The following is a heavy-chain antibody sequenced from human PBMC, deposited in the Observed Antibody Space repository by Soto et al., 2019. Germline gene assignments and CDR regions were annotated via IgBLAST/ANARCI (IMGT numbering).Heavy chain of an antibody. J-gene: IGHJ4*02. CDR3: ATRSPAFDY. V-gene: IGHV1-18*01. CDR2: ITTDKGKT. Sequence: VSVKVSCKASGYTFTNYGSSWVRQAPGQGLEWMGWITTDKGKTTYAQKFQGRVTMTTDTSTSTAYMEMRSLRSDDTAVYYCATRSPAFDYWGQGTLVTVSS. CDR1: GYTFTNYG.